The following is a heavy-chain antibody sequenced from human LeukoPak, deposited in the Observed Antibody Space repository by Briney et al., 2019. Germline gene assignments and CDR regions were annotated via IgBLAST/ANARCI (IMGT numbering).Heavy chain of an antibody. CDR1: GFTFSSYG. CDR2: IRYDGSNK. V-gene: IGHV3-30*02. D-gene: IGHD3-3*01. Sequence: GGSLRLSCAASGFTFSSYGMHWVRQAPGKGLEWVAFIRYDGSNKYYADSVKGRFTISRDNSKNTLYLQMNSLRAEDTAVYYCAKDGGYYDFWSGYYDAFDIWGQGTMVTVSS. CDR3: AKDGGYYDFWSGYYDAFDI. J-gene: IGHJ3*02.